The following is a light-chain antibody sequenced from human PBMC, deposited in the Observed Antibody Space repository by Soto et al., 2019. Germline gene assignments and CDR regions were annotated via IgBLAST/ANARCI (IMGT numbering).Light chain of an antibody. J-gene: IGKJ1*01. CDR1: ETISKY. Sequence: DIQMTQSPSSLSASIGDRVTITCRASETISKYLSWYQQKPGEAPNLLVYVASTLQSVVPSRFSCSGSGTVFTLTINSLQPEDFATYYCQQSYTSPWTFGQGTKVDIK. CDR2: VAS. V-gene: IGKV1-39*01. CDR3: QQSYTSPWT.